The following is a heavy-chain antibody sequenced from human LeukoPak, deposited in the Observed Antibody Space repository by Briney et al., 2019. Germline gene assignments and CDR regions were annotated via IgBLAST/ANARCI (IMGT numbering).Heavy chain of an antibody. D-gene: IGHD2-15*01. Sequence: ASVKVSCKASGGTFSSYAISWVRQAPGQGREWMGRIIPIFGTANYAQKFQGRVTITTDESTSTAYMELSSLRSEDTAVYYCASGSSPPSYFDYWGQGTLVTVSS. CDR2: IIPIFGTA. V-gene: IGHV1-69*05. J-gene: IGHJ4*02. CDR1: GGTFSSYA. CDR3: ASGSSPPSYFDY.